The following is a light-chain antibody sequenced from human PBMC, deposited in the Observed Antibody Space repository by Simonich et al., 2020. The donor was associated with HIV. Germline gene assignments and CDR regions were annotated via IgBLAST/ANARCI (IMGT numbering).Light chain of an antibody. CDR2: KAS. Sequence: DIQMTQSPSTLSASVGDRVTITCRASQGSSSWLAWDQQKPGKAPKLLIYKASSLERGVPSRFSGSGSGTEFTLTISSLQPDDFATYYCQQYNSYPWTFGQGTKVEIK. J-gene: IGKJ1*01. V-gene: IGKV1-5*03. CDR1: QGSSSW. CDR3: QQYNSYPWT.